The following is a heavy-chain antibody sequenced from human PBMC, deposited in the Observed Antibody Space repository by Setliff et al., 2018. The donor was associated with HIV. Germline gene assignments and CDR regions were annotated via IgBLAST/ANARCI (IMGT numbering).Heavy chain of an antibody. D-gene: IGHD3-22*01. Sequence: PSETLSLTCAVYGGSLSGYHWSWIRQSPEKGLGWIGEINHSGSTNYNPSLKSRVTMSVDTSKKQFPLTLSSVTAADTAVYYCARANYYDSSGSLGYFDYWGQGTLVTVSS. CDR3: ARANYYDSSGSLGYFDY. CDR1: GGSLSGYH. J-gene: IGHJ4*02. CDR2: INHSGST. V-gene: IGHV4-34*01.